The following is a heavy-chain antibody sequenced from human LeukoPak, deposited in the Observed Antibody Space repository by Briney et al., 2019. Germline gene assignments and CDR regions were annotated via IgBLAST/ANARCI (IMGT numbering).Heavy chain of an antibody. CDR3: ARGASVRVVPMSYYYAMDV. J-gene: IGHJ6*04. Sequence: SVKVSCKASGDTFPTYAFNWLRQAPGQGLEWTGGIVPISDTTNYAQTLQGRLTIPADKSTNTVYMELSSLTSEDTGVYYCARGASVRVVPMSYYYAMDVWGEGTTVIVSS. CDR2: IVPISDTT. CDR1: GDTFPTYA. V-gene: IGHV1-69*06. D-gene: IGHD2-2*01.